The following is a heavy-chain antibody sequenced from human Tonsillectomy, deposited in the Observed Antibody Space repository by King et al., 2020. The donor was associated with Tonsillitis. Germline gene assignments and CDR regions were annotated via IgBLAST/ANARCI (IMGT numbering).Heavy chain of an antibody. V-gene: IGHV1-18*04. Sequence: QLVQSGAEVKKPGASVKVSCKTSGYTFTNYGISWVRQAPGQGLEWMGWISGYNGNTMYAQKFQGRVPMTTDTSTSTAYMDLGSLRSDETAGDYCARDLREWELYYYYYGLDVWGQGTTVTVSS. D-gene: IGHD1-26*01. CDR1: GYTFTNYG. CDR2: ISGYNGNT. J-gene: IGHJ6*02. CDR3: ARDLREWELYYYYYGLDV.